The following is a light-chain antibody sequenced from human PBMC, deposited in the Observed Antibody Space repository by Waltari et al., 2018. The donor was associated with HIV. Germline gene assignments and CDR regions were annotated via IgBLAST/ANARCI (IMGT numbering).Light chain of an antibody. Sequence: SSELTQDPAVSVTLGQTVRITCQGDSLRHYYGNWYQRKPGQAPLLVIYSNDKRPSGFPDRFSGSILGNTVALTISVVQAEDLFYFYCSSRDSSCNHLRLVFGVGTTLTVL. V-gene: IGLV3-19*01. CDR1: SLRHYY. CDR2: SND. J-gene: IGLJ3*02. CDR3: SSRDSSCNHLRLV.